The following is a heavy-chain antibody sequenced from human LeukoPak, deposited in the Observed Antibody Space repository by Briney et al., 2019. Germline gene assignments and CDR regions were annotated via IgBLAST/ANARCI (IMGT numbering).Heavy chain of an antibody. Sequence: NPSETLSLTCTVSGGSISSYYWSWIRQPPGKGLEWIGYIYYSGSTNYNPSLKSRVTISVDTSKNQFSLKLSSVTAADTAVYYCARDLWFGETDAFDIWGQGTMVTVSS. V-gene: IGHV4-59*01. CDR2: IYYSGST. CDR3: ARDLWFGETDAFDI. J-gene: IGHJ3*02. CDR1: GGSISSYY. D-gene: IGHD3-10*01.